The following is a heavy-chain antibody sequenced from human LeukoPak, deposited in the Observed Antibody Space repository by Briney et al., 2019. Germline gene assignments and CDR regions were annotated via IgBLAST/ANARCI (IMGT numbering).Heavy chain of an antibody. V-gene: IGHV5-51*01. CDR1: GYSFTTSW. Sequence: GESLKISCKGSGYSFTTSWIGWVRQMPGKGLEWMGIIYPGDSDTRYSPSFQGHVTISADKSISTAYLQWSSLKASDTAMYYCARLARIAVAGTLIWGAFHIWGRGTTVTVSS. CDR2: IYPGDSDT. CDR3: ARLARIAVAGTLIWGAFHI. D-gene: IGHD6-19*01. J-gene: IGHJ3*02.